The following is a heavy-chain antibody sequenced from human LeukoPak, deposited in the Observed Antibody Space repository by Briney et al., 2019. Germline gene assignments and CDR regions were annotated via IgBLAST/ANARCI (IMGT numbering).Heavy chain of an antibody. CDR3: ARGDGYNNPFDY. D-gene: IGHD5-24*01. J-gene: IGHJ4*02. CDR2: IYYSGST. V-gene: IGHV4-59*12. CDR1: GGSISSYY. Sequence: SETLSLTCTVSGGSISSYYWSWIRQPPGKGLEWIGYIYYSGSTYYNPSLKSRVTISVDRSKNQFSLKLSSVTAADTAVYYCARGDGYNNPFDYWGQGTLVTVSS.